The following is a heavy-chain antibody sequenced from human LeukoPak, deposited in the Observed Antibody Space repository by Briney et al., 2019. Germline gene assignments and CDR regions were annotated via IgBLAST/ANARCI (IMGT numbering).Heavy chain of an antibody. Sequence: PSGTLSLTCTVSGGSISSSTWWSWVRQPPGKGLECIGEIHHSGTTNYNPSLKSRVTISIDKSKNQLSLKLNSVTAADTAVYYCARAFLVGYSPEEYFFDYWGQGNLVTVSS. CDR2: IHHSGTT. D-gene: IGHD2-15*01. CDR1: GGSISSSTW. V-gene: IGHV4-4*02. J-gene: IGHJ4*02. CDR3: ARAFLVGYSPEEYFFDY.